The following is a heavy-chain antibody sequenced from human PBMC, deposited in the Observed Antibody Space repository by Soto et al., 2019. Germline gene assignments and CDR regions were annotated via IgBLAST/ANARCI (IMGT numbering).Heavy chain of an antibody. J-gene: IGHJ4*02. Sequence: DVQLLESGGGLVQPAGSLRLSCAASGFTFSSYAMGWVRQGPGKGLEWVAVVSIGGSTHYADSVRGRFTISRDNSKNTLSLQMNSLTDEVTAVYFCAKRRGAGGHFDYWGQGALVTVPS. CDR3: AKRRGAGGHFDY. CDR1: GFTFSSYA. V-gene: IGHV3-23*01. CDR2: VSIGGST. D-gene: IGHD2-15*01.